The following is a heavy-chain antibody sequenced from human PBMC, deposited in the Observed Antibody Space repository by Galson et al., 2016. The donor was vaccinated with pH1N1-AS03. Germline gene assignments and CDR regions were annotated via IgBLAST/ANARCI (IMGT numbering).Heavy chain of an antibody. D-gene: IGHD2/OR15-2a*01. Sequence: PALVKPTQTLTLTCTFSGFSLSSNGMRVSWVRQPPGKALEWLALIYWDDDTLYNPPLKSRLTVTKDTSKNLVVLTLTDMDPVDTATYFCTRSRYYNTNLYYFDYWGQGTLVTVSS. CDR1: GFSLSSNGMR. J-gene: IGHJ4*02. V-gene: IGHV2-5*08. CDR2: IYWDDDT. CDR3: TRSRYYNTNLYYFDY.